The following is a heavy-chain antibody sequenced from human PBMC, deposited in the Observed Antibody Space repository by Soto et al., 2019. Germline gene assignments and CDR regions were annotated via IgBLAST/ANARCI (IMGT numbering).Heavy chain of an antibody. J-gene: IGHJ6*02. CDR3: ARETEYGSGRVYYYYGMDV. CDR1: GFTFSSYG. V-gene: IGHV3-33*01. Sequence: TGGSLRLSCAASGFTFSSYGMHWVRQAPGKGLEWVAVIWYDGSNKYYADSVKGRFTISRDNSKNTLYLQMNSLRAEDTAVYYCARETEYGSGRVYYYYGMDVWGQGTTVTVSS. CDR2: IWYDGSNK. D-gene: IGHD3-10*01.